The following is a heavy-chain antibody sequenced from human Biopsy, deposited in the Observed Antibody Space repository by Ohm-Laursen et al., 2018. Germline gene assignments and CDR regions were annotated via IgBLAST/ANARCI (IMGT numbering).Heavy chain of an antibody. J-gene: IGHJ5*02. CDR1: GGTFSSSA. V-gene: IGHV1-69*13. CDR2: IIGIFRTA. CDR3: ARDYEVYAKTDCFDP. D-gene: IGHD2-8*01. Sequence: GASVKVSCKASGGTFSSSAITWVRQAPGQGLEWMGGIIGIFRTAHYAQKFQGRVTITADEFMSTAYMELRSLRSDDTAVYFCARDYEVYAKTDCFDPWGQGTLVTVSS.